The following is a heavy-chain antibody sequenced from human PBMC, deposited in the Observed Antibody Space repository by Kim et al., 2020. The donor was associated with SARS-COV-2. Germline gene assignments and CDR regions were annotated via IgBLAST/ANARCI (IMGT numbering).Heavy chain of an antibody. D-gene: IGHD3-10*01. J-gene: IGHJ6*02. CDR3: AREPRGILWFGARPRGMDV. CDR1: GYTFTSYA. V-gene: IGHV1-3*01. Sequence: ASVKVSCKASGYTFTSYAMHWVRQAPGQRLEWMGWINAGNGNTKYSQKFQGRVTITRDTSASTAYMELSSLRSEDTAVYYCAREPRGILWFGARPRGMDVWGQGTTVTVSS. CDR2: INAGNGNT.